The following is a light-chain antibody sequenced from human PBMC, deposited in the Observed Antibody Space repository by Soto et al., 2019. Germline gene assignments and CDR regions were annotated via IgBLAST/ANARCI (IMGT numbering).Light chain of an antibody. V-gene: IGKV3-15*01. Sequence: EIVMTQSPATLSVSPGERATLSCRASQSVSNNLAWYQQKPGQAPRLLIYGASTRATGIPARFSDSGSGTEFTLTISILQSEDFAVYCCQQYNNWAHSCGQGTELEIK. J-gene: IGKJ2*03. CDR3: QQYNNWAHS. CDR1: QSVSNN. CDR2: GAS.